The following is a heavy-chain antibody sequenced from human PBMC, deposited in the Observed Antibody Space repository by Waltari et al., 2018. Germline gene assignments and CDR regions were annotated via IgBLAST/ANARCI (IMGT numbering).Heavy chain of an antibody. CDR3: ARAVAGTCFDY. D-gene: IGHD6-19*01. Sequence: EVQLVESGGGVVRPGGSLRLSCAASGFTFDDYGMSWVRQGPGNGLGWVFGINWNCGSTGYADSVNGRFTISRDNAKNSLYLQMNRLRAEDTALYYCARAVAGTCFDYWGQGTLVIVSS. J-gene: IGHJ4*02. V-gene: IGHV3-20*04. CDR1: GFTFDDYG. CDR2: INWNCGST.